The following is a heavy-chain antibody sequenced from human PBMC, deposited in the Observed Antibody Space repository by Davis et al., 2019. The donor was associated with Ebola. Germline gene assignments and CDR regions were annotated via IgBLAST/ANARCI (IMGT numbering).Heavy chain of an antibody. D-gene: IGHD2-2*02. CDR1: GYTFTSYA. J-gene: IGHJ3*02. CDR2: INAGNGNT. V-gene: IGHV1-3*01. CDR3: AREGPLVPAAIRRAFDI. Sequence: ASVTVSCKASGYTFTSYAMHWVRQAPGQRLEWMGWINAGNGNTKYSQKFQGRVTITRDTSASTAYMELSSLRSEDTAVYYCAREGPLVPAAIRRAFDIWGQGTMVTVSS.